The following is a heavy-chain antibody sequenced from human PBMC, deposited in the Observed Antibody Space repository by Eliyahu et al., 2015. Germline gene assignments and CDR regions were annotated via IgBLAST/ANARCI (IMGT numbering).Heavy chain of an antibody. V-gene: IGHV5-51*01. D-gene: IGHD5-18*01. CDR2: IYPDDSDT. CDR3: ARPDDGTATSFAY. Sequence: EVLLVQSGAEVKKPGESLKISCQASGYXFNHYWIGWVRQMPGQGLECMGIIYPDDSDTRYSPSFQGRVTISADKSINTAYLQWSSLKASDTAVYYCARPDDGTATSFAYWGQGSQVTVSS. J-gene: IGHJ4*02. CDR1: GYXFNHYW.